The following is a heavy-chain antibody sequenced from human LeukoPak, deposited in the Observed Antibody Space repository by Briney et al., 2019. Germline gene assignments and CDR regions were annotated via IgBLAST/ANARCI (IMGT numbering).Heavy chain of an antibody. CDR3: ATHRSYSGYDLGY. D-gene: IGHD5-12*01. V-gene: IGHV1-46*01. J-gene: IGHJ4*02. Sequence: GASVKVSCKASGYTFTSYYMHWVRQAPGQGLEWMGIINPSGGSTSYAQKFQGRVTMTEDTSTDTAYMELSSLRSEDTAVYYCATHRSYSGYDLGYWGQGTLVTVSS. CDR1: GYTFTSYY. CDR2: INPSGGST.